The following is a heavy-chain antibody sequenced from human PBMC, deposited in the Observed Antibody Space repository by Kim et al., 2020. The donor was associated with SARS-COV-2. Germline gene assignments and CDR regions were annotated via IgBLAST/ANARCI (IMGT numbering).Heavy chain of an antibody. CDR2: ISYDGSNK. CDR1: GFTFSSYA. CDR3: ARDMGWVGYCSSTSCSRDYYYYGMDV. V-gene: IGHV3-30-3*01. J-gene: IGHJ6*02. D-gene: IGHD2-2*01. Sequence: GGSLRLSCAASGFTFSSYAMHWVRQAPGKGLEWVAVISYDGSNKYYADSVKGRFTISRDNSKNTLYLQMNSLRAEDTAVYYCARDMGWVGYCSSTSCSRDYYYYGMDVWGQGTTVTVSS.